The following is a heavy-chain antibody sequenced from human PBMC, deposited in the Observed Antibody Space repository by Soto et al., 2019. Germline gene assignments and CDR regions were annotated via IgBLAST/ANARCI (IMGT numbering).Heavy chain of an antibody. V-gene: IGHV3-30*18. D-gene: IGHD2-21*01. CDR1: GFTFSSYG. CDR3: AKPHLLDAYEVFDY. Sequence: QVQLVESGGGVVQPGRSLRLSCAASGFTFSSYGMHWVRQAPGKGLEWVAVISYDGSNKYYADSVKGRFTISRDNSKNTLYLQMNSLRAEDTAVYYCAKPHLLDAYEVFDYWGQGTLVTVSS. CDR2: ISYDGSNK. J-gene: IGHJ4*02.